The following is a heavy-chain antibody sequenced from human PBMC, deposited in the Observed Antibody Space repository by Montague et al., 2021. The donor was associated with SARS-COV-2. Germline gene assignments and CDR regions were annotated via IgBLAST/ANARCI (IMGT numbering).Heavy chain of an antibody. CDR1: GDSIRNSGYF. CDR3: ARGSLYYYDGSGYYDY. CDR2: IYFGGKT. D-gene: IGHD3-22*01. Sequence: SETLSLTSTVSGDSIRNSGYFWGWIRQPPGKGLEWMGNIYFGGKTYFHPSLKSRVTISVDTSKRQVSLKVRSVTAAGTAVYFCARGSLYYYDGSGYYDYWGQGTLVAVSS. V-gene: IGHV4-39*01. J-gene: IGHJ4*02.